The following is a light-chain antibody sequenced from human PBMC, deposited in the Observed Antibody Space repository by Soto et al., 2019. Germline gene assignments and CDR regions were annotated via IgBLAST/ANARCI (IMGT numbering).Light chain of an antibody. Sequence: QSVLTQPASVSGSPGQSITISCTGTSSDVGGYNYVSWYQQHPGKAPKLMIYDVSNRPSGVSNRFSGSKSGNTASLIISGLQAEDEADYYCSSYTSPRVFGTGTKVTVL. CDR3: SSYTSPRV. CDR2: DVS. CDR1: SSDVGGYNY. J-gene: IGLJ1*01. V-gene: IGLV2-14*01.